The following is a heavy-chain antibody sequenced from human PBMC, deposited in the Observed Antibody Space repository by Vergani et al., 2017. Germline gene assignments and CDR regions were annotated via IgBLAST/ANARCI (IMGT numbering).Heavy chain of an antibody. D-gene: IGHD1-1*01. CDR3: ATKSXGTPGCQIGYFRE. CDR1: GFTSSYYG. CDR2: ISYDGTPK. Sequence: QVHLVESGGGVVQPGRSLRLSCVVSGFTSSYYGMHWVRQAPGKGLEWVAVISYDGTPKYYADSVKGRFTISRDNSKSTLYLQMNSLRTEDTAVYYCATKSXGTPGCQIGYFREWGQGTLVTVSS. V-gene: IGHV3-30*03. J-gene: IGHJ1*01.